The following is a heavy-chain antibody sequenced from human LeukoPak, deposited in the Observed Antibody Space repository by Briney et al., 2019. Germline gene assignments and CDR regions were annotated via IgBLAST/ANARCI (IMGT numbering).Heavy chain of an antibody. CDR1: GFTFSIYG. CDR2: IRYDGSNK. Sequence: GGSLRLSCAASGFTFSIYGMHWVRQAPGKGLEWVAFIRYDGSNKYYADSVKGRFTISRDNSKNTLYLQMNSLRAEDTAVYYCAKVTVVVPHNWFDPWGQGTLVTVSS. CDR3: AKVTVVVPHNWFDP. V-gene: IGHV3-30*02. J-gene: IGHJ5*02. D-gene: IGHD2-2*01.